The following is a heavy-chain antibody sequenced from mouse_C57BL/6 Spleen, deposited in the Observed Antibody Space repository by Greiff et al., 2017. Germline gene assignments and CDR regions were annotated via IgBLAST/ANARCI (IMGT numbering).Heavy chain of an antibody. V-gene: IGHV1-9*01. CDR3: ARTGNCGDY. Sequence: VQLQESGAELMKPGASVKLSCKATGCKFTGYWIEWVKQRPGHGLEWIGEILPGSGSTNYKEKVKGKATFTADTSSNTAYMQLSSLTTEDSAINSCARTGNCGDYWGQGTTLTVSS. J-gene: IGHJ2*01. CDR2: ILPGSGST. D-gene: IGHD2-1*01. CDR1: GCKFTGYW.